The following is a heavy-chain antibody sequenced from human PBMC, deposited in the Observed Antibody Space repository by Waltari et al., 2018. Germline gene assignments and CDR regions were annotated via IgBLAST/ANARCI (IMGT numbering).Heavy chain of an antibody. Sequence: QVQLVQSGAEVKKPGSSVKVSCKASGGTFSSYAISWVRQAPGQGLEGMGGIIPIFGTANYAQKFQGRVTITADESTSTAYMELSSLRSEDTAVYYCARAEYYYGSGSSNYYYMDVWGKGTTVTVSS. CDR3: ARAEYYYGSGSSNYYYMDV. CDR1: GGTFSSYA. V-gene: IGHV1-69*12. D-gene: IGHD3-10*01. CDR2: IIPIFGTA. J-gene: IGHJ6*03.